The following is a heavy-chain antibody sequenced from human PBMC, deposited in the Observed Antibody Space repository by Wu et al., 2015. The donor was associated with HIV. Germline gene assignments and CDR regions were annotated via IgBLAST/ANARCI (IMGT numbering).Heavy chain of an antibody. CDR1: GGTFSNSA. CDR3: AAIREQNSGYGPNEYY. Sequence: QVQLVQSGAEVKKPGSSVKISCKISGGTFSNSAISWVRQAPGQGLEWMGGIIPRFHTVNYAQKFQGRVAMTADEFAAYLELSSLRSEDTAVYYCAAIREQNSGYGPNEYYWGQGTLVTVSS. J-gene: IGHJ4*02. V-gene: IGHV1-69*12. CDR2: IIPRFHTV. D-gene: IGHD5-12*01.